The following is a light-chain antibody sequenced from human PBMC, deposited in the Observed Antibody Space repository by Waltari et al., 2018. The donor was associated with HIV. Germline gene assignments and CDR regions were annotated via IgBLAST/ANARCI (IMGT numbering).Light chain of an antibody. V-gene: IGLV2-8*01. J-gene: IGLJ1*01. CDR2: EVA. Sequence: QSALTQPPSASGSPGQSVTIYCTGTSSDLGAYNFVSWYPQRPGEVPRLILNEVAQRLAGLPGGVSGSTSCNTASPTVSGLHREDEGAYYCSADAGGRTQGVFGSGTSVTVL. CDR3: SADAGGRTQGV. CDR1: SSDLGAYNF.